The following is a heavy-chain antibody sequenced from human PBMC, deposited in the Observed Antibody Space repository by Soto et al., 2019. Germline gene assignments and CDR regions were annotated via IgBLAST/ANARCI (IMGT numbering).Heavy chain of an antibody. J-gene: IGHJ4*02. CDR3: ARDIISGFFDY. D-gene: IGHD3-22*01. CDR2: IYYSGNT. CDR1: GGSISSSSYY. Sequence: SETLSLTCTVSGGSISSSSYYWGWIRQPPGKGLEWIGGIYYSGNTCYNPSLKSRVTISVDTSKNQFSLKLSSVTAADTAVYYCARDIISGFFDYWGQGTLVTVSS. V-gene: IGHV4-39*07.